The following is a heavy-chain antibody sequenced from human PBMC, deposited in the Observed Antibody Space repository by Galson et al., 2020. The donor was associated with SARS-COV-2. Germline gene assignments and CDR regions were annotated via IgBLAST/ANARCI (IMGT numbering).Heavy chain of an antibody. V-gene: IGHV4-4*07. D-gene: IGHD2-2*01. CDR2: IHTTGST. CDR1: GGSISSYY. Sequence: ETSETLSLTCTVSGGSISSYYWSWIRQPAGKGLEWIGRIHTTGSTNYNPSLKSRVTMSVDTSKNQFSLKLSSVTAADTAVYYCARDFVQGRTSRCSTLDIWGQGTMVTVSS. CDR3: ARDFVQGRTSRCSTLDI. J-gene: IGHJ3*02.